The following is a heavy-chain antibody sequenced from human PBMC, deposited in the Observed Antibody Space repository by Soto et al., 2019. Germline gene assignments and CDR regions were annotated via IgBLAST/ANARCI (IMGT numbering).Heavy chain of an antibody. CDR3: ARHNYGSGSTYFDY. CDR2: IYYSGST. D-gene: IGHD3-10*01. J-gene: IGHJ4*02. Sequence: QVQLQESGPGLVKTSETLSLTCTVSGGSISSYYWSWIRQPPGKGLEWIGYIYYSGSTNYNPSLKSRVNISVDTSKNQFSLKLNAMTAADTAVYYCARHNYGSGSTYFDYWGQGTLVTVSS. CDR1: GGSISSYY. V-gene: IGHV4-59*08.